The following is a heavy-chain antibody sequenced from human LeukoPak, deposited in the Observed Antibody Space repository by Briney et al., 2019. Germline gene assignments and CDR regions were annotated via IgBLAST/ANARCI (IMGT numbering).Heavy chain of an antibody. V-gene: IGHV5-51*01. CDR3: ARSSHYYYGSGPLHAYYFDY. J-gene: IGHJ4*02. CDR2: IYPGDSDT. CDR1: GYSFTSYW. Sequence: GESLQISCQGSGYSFTSYWIGWVRQKPGKGLEWMGIIYPGDSDTRNSPSLQGQASISVDKSISTAYLQWNSLKASDSAMYYCARSSHYYYGSGPLHAYYFDYWGQGTLVTVSS. D-gene: IGHD3-10*01.